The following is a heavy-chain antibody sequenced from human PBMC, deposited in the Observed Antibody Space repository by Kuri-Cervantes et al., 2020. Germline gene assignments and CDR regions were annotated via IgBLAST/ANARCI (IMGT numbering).Heavy chain of an antibody. V-gene: IGHV3-48*02. CDR3: AKDDRGSSSWYGGYFDY. J-gene: IGHJ4*02. CDR1: GFTFSSYT. Sequence: GGSLRLSCAASGFTFSSYTMNWVRQAPGKGPGWISYIYGSSSTVYYADSVKGRFTISRDNSKNTMYLQMNSLRDEDTAVYYCAKDDRGSSSWYGGYFDYWGQGTLVTVSS. D-gene: IGHD6-13*01. CDR2: IYGSSSTV.